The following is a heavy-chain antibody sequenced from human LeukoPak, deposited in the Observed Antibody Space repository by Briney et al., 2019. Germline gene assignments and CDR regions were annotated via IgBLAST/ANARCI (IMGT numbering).Heavy chain of an antibody. CDR2: VYYSGST. J-gene: IGHJ5*02. CDR3: ARLQRRYSPFDP. CDR1: GGSISGYF. V-gene: IGHV4-59*08. D-gene: IGHD2-15*01. Sequence: SETLSLTCTVSGGSISGYFWSWVRRPPGKGLEWIADVYYSGSTNYNPSLKSRLAISVDTSKNQFSLRLRSVTAADTAVYYCARLQRRYSPFDPWGQGILVTVSS.